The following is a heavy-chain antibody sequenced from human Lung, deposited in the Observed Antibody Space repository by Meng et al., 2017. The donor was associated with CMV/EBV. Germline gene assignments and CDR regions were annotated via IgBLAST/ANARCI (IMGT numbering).Heavy chain of an antibody. CDR1: GFALSTSGVG. J-gene: IGHJ4*02. V-gene: IGHV2-5*01. CDR3: AHRRTDIVVQFGEVYFDH. Sequence: SGPKLVXNTPTLTLTSTFTGFALSTSGVGVGWIRQPPGKALVWLALIYWHDDKRYSASLKSRLTITKDTSKNQVVLTMTNRGPVDTATYNCAHRRTDIVVQFGEVYFDHWGQGXLVTVSS. CDR2: IYWHDDK. D-gene: IGHD2-2*01.